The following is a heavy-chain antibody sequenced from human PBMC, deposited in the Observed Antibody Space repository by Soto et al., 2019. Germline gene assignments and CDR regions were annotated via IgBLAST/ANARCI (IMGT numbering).Heavy chain of an antibody. Sequence: QVQLVQSGAEVKKPGASVKVSCKASGYTFINYDINWVRQATGQGLEWMGWMNPDSGNTGYAQNFQGRVTMTGNTSISSVYMELSSLTSEDTAVYYCARRRGSNGWFDLWGQGTLVTVSS. CDR1: GYTFINYD. V-gene: IGHV1-8*01. J-gene: IGHJ5*02. D-gene: IGHD2-8*01. CDR2: MNPDSGNT. CDR3: ARRRGSNGWFDL.